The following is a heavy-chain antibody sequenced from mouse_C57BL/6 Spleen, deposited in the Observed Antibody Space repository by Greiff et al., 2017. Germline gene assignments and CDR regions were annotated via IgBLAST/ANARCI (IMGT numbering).Heavy chain of an antibody. CDR3: ATNIYYYGSSPAWFAY. CDR1: GYTFTSYW. D-gene: IGHD1-1*01. CDR2: LDPSDSYT. V-gene: IGHV1-69*01. Sequence: VQLQQPGAELVMPGASVKLSCKASGYTFTSYWMHWVKQRPGQGLEWIGELDPSDSYTNYNQKFKGKSTLTVDKSSSTAYMQLSSLTSEDSAVYYCATNIYYYGSSPAWFAYWGQGTLVTVSA. J-gene: IGHJ3*01.